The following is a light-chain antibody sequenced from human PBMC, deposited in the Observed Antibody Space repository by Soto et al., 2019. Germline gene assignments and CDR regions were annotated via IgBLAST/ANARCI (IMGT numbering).Light chain of an antibody. CDR1: SSDVGGYKY. CDR3: TSYTSSTTFV. CDR2: EVR. Sequence: QSALTQPASVSGSPGQSITISCTGTSSDVGGYKYVSWYQQYPGKAPKLIIYEVRNRPSGVSNRFSGSKSGNTASLTISGLQAEDEADYYCTSYTSSTTFVFGTGTKLTVL. V-gene: IGLV2-14*01. J-gene: IGLJ1*01.